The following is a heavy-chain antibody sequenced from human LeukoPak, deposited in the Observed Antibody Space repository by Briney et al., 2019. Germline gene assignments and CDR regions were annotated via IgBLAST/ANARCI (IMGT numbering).Heavy chain of an antibody. V-gene: IGHV3-30*03. CDR3: AREGQYCSGGSCYLHY. D-gene: IGHD2-15*01. Sequence: PGGSLRLSCAASGFTFSSYGMHWVRQAPGKGLEWVAVISYDGSNKYYADSVKGRFTISRDNSKNTLYLQMNSLRAEDTAVYYCAREGQYCSGGSCYLHYWGQGTLVTVSS. CDR1: GFTFSSYG. CDR2: ISYDGSNK. J-gene: IGHJ4*02.